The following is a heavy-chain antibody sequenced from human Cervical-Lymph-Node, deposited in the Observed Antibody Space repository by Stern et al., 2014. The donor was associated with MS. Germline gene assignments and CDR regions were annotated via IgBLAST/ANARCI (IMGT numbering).Heavy chain of an antibody. CDR1: GFTFSSYG. Sequence: MQLVESGGGVVQPGRSLRLSCAASGFTFSSYGMHWVRQAPGKGLEWVAGIWHDGSNTYYADPVKGRFTISSDNSQKQLDLEMNSLRAEDTAVYYCARAYSGSYYEPFDYWGQGTLVTVSS. D-gene: IGHD1-26*01. CDR3: ARAYSGSYYEPFDY. J-gene: IGHJ4*02. CDR2: IWHDGSNT. V-gene: IGHV3-33*01.